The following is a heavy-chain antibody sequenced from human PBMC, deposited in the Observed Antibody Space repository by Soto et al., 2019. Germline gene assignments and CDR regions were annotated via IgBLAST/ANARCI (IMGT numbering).Heavy chain of an antibody. CDR2: IIPIFGTA. J-gene: IGHJ4*01. CDR3: AREKYYDILTGYSGKAFDY. D-gene: IGHD3-9*01. V-gene: IGHV1-69*13. Sequence: ASVKVSCKASGGTFSSYAISWVRQAPGQGLEWMGGIIPIFGTANYAQKFQGRVTITADESTSTAYMELSSLRSEDTAVYYCAREKYYDILTGYSGKAFDYWG. CDR1: GGTFSSYA.